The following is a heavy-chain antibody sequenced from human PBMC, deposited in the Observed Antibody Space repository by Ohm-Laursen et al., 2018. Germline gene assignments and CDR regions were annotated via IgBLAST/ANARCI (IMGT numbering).Heavy chain of an antibody. CDR2: IRSKAYGGTT. Sequence: SLRLSCAASGFTFSIYGIHWVRQPPGKGLEWVGFIRSKAYGGTTEYAASVKGRFTISRDDSKSIAYLQMNSLKTEDTAVYYYTRDANYYDSSGPFDYWGQGTLVTVSS. CDR1: GFTFSIYG. J-gene: IGHJ4*02. V-gene: IGHV3-49*04. CDR3: TRDANYYDSSGPFDY. D-gene: IGHD3-22*01.